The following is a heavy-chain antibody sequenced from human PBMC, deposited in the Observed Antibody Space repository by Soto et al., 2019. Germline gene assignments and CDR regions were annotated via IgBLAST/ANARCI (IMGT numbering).Heavy chain of an antibody. V-gene: IGHV4-39*01. Sequence: QLQLQESGPGLVKPSETLSLTCTVSGGSISSSSYYWGWIRQPPGKGLEWIGSIYYSGSTYYNPSLNSRVTIPADTPTHQFSPKPTSVTAADTAVYDCATGKDYGDLIGYWGQGTLVTVSS. CDR3: ATGKDYGDLIGY. J-gene: IGHJ4*02. CDR1: GGSISSSSYY. CDR2: IYYSGST. D-gene: IGHD4-17*01.